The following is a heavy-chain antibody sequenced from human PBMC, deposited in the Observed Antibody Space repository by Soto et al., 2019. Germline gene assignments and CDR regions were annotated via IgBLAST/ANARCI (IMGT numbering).Heavy chain of an antibody. V-gene: IGHV3-48*03. J-gene: IGHJ4*02. CDR1: GFTFSSYE. CDR2: ISSSGSTI. D-gene: IGHD6-19*01. Sequence: EVQLVESGGGLVQPGGSLRLSCAASGFTFSSYEMNWVRQAPGKGLEWVSYISSSGSTIYYADSVKGRFTISRDNAKNSLYLQMNSLRAEDTAVYYWARGHYSSGGGYFDYWGQETLVTVSS. CDR3: ARGHYSSGGGYFDY.